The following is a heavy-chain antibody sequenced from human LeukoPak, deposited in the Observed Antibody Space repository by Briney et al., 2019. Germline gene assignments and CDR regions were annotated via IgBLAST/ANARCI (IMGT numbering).Heavy chain of an antibody. Sequence: PGGSLRLSCAASGFTFSSSWMTWVRQAPGKGLEWVSVIYTGGDTYYADSVRGRFTISRDNSKNTVNLQMNSLRAEDTALYYCAGGQMFTSGGFDDWGQGALVSVSS. CDR3: AGGQMFTSGGFDD. CDR1: GFTFSSSW. D-gene: IGHD6-19*01. V-gene: IGHV3-53*01. J-gene: IGHJ4*02. CDR2: IYTGGDT.